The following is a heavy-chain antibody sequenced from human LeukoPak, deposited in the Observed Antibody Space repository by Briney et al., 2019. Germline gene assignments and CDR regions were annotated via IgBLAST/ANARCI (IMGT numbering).Heavy chain of an antibody. D-gene: IGHD5-12*01. CDR1: GFTFSGYG. Sequence: PGGSLRLSCAASGFTFSGYGMHWVRQAPGKGLEWVALIYYDGTTKYYADSVKGRFTISRDNSRNTLYLQMNSLRAEDTAVYYCARGAPDIVATIFYWGQGTLVIVSS. J-gene: IGHJ4*02. CDR3: ARGAPDIVATIFY. CDR2: IYYDGTTK. V-gene: IGHV3-33*01.